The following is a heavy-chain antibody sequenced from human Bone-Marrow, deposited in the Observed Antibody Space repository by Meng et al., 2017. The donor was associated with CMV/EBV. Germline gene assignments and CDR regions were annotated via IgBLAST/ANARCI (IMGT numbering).Heavy chain of an antibody. CDR3: ARSAVRNYYFDY. CDR1: GGFISSSNW. D-gene: IGHD4-11*01. J-gene: IGHJ4*02. Sequence: VSLRLSCAVSGGFISSSNWWSWVRQPPGKGLEWIGEIYHSGSTNYNPSLKSRVTISVDKSKNQFSLKLSSVTAADTAVYYCARSAVRNYYFDYWGQGSLVTVSS. V-gene: IGHV4-4*02. CDR2: IYHSGST.